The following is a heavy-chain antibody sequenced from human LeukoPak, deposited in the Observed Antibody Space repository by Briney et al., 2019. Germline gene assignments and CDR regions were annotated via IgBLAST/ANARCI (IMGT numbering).Heavy chain of an antibody. CDR3: ARAQGNGLIDF. CDR1: GGSFSGYY. CDR2: INQSGST. D-gene: IGHD3/OR15-3a*01. J-gene: IGHJ4*02. V-gene: IGHV4-34*01. Sequence: SETLSLTCAVYGGSFSGYYWNWIRQPPGKVLEWIGEINQSGSTNYNPSLKSRVTISFDTSKNQFSLKLSSVTAADTADYYCARAQGNGLIDFWGQGTLVTVSS.